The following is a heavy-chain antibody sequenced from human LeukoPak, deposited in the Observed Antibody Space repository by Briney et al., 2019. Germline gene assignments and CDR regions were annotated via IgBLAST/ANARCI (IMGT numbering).Heavy chain of an antibody. Sequence: SVKVSCKASGGTFISYAISWVRQAPGQGGEWMGGIIPLFGTPDYAQKFQDRLTITADKSTSTAYMELSSLRSEDTAVYYCASATLRCSGGSCYEMDVWGKGTTVTVSS. J-gene: IGHJ6*04. V-gene: IGHV1-69*06. CDR3: ASATLRCSGGSCYEMDV. CDR2: IIPLFGTP. CDR1: GGTFISYA. D-gene: IGHD2-15*01.